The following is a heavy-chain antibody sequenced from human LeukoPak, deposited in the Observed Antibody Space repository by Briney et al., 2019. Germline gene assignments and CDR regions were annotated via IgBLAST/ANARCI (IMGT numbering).Heavy chain of an antibody. CDR2: ISSSSSYI. CDR3: ARDPEDCGGDCYSGAEYFQH. D-gene: IGHD2-21*02. V-gene: IGHV3-21*01. J-gene: IGHJ1*01. CDR1: GFTFSSYS. Sequence: GGSLRLSCAASGFTFSSYSMNWVRQAPGKGLEWVSSISSSSSYIYYADSVKGRFTISRDNAKNSLYLQMNSLRAEDTAVYYCARDPEDCGGDCYSGAEYFQHWGQGTLVTVSS.